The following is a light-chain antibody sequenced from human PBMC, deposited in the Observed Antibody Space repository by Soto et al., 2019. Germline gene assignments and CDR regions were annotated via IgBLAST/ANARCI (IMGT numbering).Light chain of an antibody. Sequence: EIVLTQSPGTLSLSPGERATLSCRASQSVSSSYLAWYQQKPGQAPRLLIYGASSRATGIPDRFSGSGSGTDFTLTISRLEPEDFAVYYCQQYGSSFPWTLGSGLKVEIK. CDR3: QQYGSSFPWT. CDR1: QSVSSSY. J-gene: IGKJ1*01. CDR2: GAS. V-gene: IGKV3-20*01.